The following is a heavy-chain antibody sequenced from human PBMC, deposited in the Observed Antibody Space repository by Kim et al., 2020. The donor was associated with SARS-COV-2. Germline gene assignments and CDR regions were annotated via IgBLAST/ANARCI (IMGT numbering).Heavy chain of an antibody. J-gene: IGHJ4*02. CDR3: ARVTYYYGSGSYPGYYYYFDY. CDR2: IYYSGST. CDR1: GGSISSYY. D-gene: IGHD3-10*01. V-gene: IGHV4-59*13. Sequence: SETLSLTCTVSGGSISSYYWSWIRQPPGKGLEWIGYIYYSGSTNYNPSLKSRVTISVDTSKNQFSLKLSSVTAADTAVYYCARVTYYYGSGSYPGYYYYFDYWGQGTLVTVSS.